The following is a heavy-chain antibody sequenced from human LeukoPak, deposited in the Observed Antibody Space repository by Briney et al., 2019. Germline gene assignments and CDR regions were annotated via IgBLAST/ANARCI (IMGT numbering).Heavy chain of an antibody. CDR3: ARQSHTVYDGSGDWGPHFDY. Sequence: PSETLSLTCTVSGGSISSSSFYWGWIRQPPGKGLEWIASIYYSGSTYYNPSLKSRVTISEDTSKNHFSLRLSSVTAADTAVYYCARQSHTVYDGSGDWGPHFDYWGQGTLVTVSS. CDR1: GGSISSSSFY. CDR2: IYYSGST. J-gene: IGHJ4*02. V-gene: IGHV4-39*02. D-gene: IGHD3-22*01.